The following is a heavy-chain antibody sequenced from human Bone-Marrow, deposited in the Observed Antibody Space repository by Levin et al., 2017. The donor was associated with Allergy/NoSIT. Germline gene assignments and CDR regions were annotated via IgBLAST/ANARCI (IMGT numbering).Heavy chain of an antibody. CDR3: ARRPAHIDY. Sequence: GGSLRLSCYASGFTFSGFSMTWVRQAPGKGLEWVSAISPSGSNTYYADSVKGRFTISRDNSRDTLYLQMNSLRAEDTAFYFCARRPAHIDYWGQGSLVTVSS. J-gene: IGHJ4*02. CDR2: ISPSGSNT. V-gene: IGHV3-23*01. D-gene: IGHD6-25*01. CDR1: GFTFSGFS.